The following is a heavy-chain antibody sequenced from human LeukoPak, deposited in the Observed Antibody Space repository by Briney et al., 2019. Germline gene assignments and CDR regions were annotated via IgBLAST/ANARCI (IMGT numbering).Heavy chain of an antibody. Sequence: SETLSLTCTVSGGSISSYYWSWIRQPPGKGLEWIGYIYYSGSTNYNPSLKSRVTISVDTSKNQFSQKLSSVTAADTAVYYCATMVVTQAFDIWGQGTMVTVSS. J-gene: IGHJ3*02. V-gene: IGHV4-59*01. CDR3: ATMVVTQAFDI. CDR2: IYYSGST. D-gene: IGHD4-23*01. CDR1: GGSISSYY.